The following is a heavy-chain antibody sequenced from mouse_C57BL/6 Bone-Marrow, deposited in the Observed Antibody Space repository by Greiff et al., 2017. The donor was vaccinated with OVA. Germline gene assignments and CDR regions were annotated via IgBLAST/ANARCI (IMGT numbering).Heavy chain of an antibody. J-gene: IGHJ3*01. CDR3: ARRRITTVVAKFAY. Sequence: EVQGVESGGDLVKPGGSLKLSCAASGFTFSSYGMSWVRQTPDKRLEWVATISSGGSYTYYPDSVKGRFTISRDNAKNTLYLQMSSLKSEDTAMYYCARRRITTVVAKFAYWGQGTLVTVSA. D-gene: IGHD1-1*01. CDR2: ISSGGSYT. V-gene: IGHV5-6*01. CDR1: GFTFSSYG.